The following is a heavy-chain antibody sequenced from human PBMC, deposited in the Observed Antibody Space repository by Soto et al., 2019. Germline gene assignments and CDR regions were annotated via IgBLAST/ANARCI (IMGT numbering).Heavy chain of an antibody. CDR2: ISSSGNTI. D-gene: IGHD1-1*01. V-gene: IGHV3-11*01. CDR1: GFSFSDYD. J-gene: IGHJ4*02. Sequence: QVQLVESGGDLVKPGGSLRLSCAASGFSFSDYDMNWIRQASGKGLEWISYISSSGNTIYYADSVKGRLTISRDNAKNSLYLQMNSLRAEDTAAYFCETHPKDWNLDYFDYWGQGTLVTVSS. CDR3: ETHPKDWNLDYFDY.